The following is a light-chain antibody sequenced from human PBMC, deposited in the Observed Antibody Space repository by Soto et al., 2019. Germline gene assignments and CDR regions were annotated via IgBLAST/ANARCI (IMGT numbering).Light chain of an antibody. CDR1: ISDVGGYNF. Sequence: QSVLTQPASVSGSPGQSITISCTGTISDVGGYNFVSWYHQHPGKAPKLMIYEVSNRPSGISNRFSASKSGNTASLTISGLQAEDEADYYCSSFTSMSTPIIFGTGTKLTVL. V-gene: IGLV2-14*01. CDR2: EVS. CDR3: SSFTSMSTPII. J-gene: IGLJ1*01.